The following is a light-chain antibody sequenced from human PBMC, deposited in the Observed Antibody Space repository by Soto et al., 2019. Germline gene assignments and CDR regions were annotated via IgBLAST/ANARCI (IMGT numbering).Light chain of an antibody. CDR3: HQYDSYPYT. Sequence: DSQMTQSPSTLSTSVGDRVTITCRASQTISSWLAWYQEKPGKAPKLLIYKASTSESGVPSRFSGSGSGTEFTLTISSLQPDDVATYYCHQYDSYPYTFGQGNKLEIQ. CDR2: KAS. V-gene: IGKV1-5*03. CDR1: QTISSW. J-gene: IGKJ2*01.